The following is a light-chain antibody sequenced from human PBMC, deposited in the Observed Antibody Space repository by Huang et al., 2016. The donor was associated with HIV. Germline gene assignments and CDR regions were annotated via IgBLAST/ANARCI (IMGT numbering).Light chain of an antibody. V-gene: IGKV3-15*01. CDR2: AAS. CDR3: QHYRVWPPVYT. CDR1: QTVSSN. J-gene: IGKJ2*01. Sequence: EIVMTQSPATRSVSPGERATLSCRASQTVSSNLAWYQQKPGQAPRLLIDAASTRATDIPARFSGSGSGTEFTLTISSPQSEDFAVYYCQHYRVWPPVYTFGQGTKLEIK.